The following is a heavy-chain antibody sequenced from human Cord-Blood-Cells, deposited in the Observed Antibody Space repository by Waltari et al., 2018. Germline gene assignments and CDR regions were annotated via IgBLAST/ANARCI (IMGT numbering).Heavy chain of an antibody. V-gene: IGHV4-39*01. CDR1: GGSISSSSYY. D-gene: IGHD6-13*01. CDR2: IYNSGST. Sequence: QLQLQESGPGLVKPSETLSLTCTVSGGSISSSSYYWGWIRQPPGKGLEWIGSIYNSGSTYYNPSLKSRVTISVDTSKNQFSLKLSSVTTADTAVYYCARPPGASSWYYFDYWGQGTLVTVSS. J-gene: IGHJ4*02. CDR3: ARPPGASSWYYFDY.